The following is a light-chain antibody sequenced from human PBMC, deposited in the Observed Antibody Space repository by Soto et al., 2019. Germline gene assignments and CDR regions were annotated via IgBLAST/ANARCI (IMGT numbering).Light chain of an antibody. CDR3: QAWDSSTAGV. J-gene: IGLJ1*01. CDR1: KLGHKY. V-gene: IGLV3-1*01. Sequence: SYELTQPPSVSVSPGQTASITCSGDKLGHKYACWYQHKPGQSPVLVIYQDTKRPSGIPERFSGSNSGNTATLTISGTQAMDEADYYCQAWDSSTAGVFGTGTQLTVL. CDR2: QDT.